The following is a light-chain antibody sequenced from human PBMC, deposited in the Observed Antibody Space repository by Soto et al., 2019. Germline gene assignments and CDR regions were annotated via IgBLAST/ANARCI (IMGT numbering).Light chain of an antibody. V-gene: IGKV1-39*01. J-gene: IGKJ3*01. CDR2: AAS. CDR3: QQSYSTLST. Sequence: DIQMTQSPSSLSASVGDRVTITCRASQSISSYLNWYQQKPGKAPKLLIYAASSLQSGVPSRFSGSGSGTDFTLTISSLQPEDSATYYCQQSYSTLSTFGPGTKVDIK. CDR1: QSISSY.